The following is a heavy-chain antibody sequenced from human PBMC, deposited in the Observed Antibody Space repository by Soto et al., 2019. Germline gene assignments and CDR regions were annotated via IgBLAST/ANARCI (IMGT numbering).Heavy chain of an antibody. CDR3: AKVARDSIVVVTATDFFDY. D-gene: IGHD2-21*02. CDR2: ISGSGGST. CDR1: GFTFSSYA. V-gene: IGHV3-23*01. Sequence: GGSLRLSCAASGFTFSSYAMSWVRQAPGKGLEWVSAISGSGGSTYYADSVKGRFTISRDNSKNTLYLQMNSLRAEDTAVYYWAKVARDSIVVVTATDFFDYWGQGTLVTVSS. J-gene: IGHJ4*02.